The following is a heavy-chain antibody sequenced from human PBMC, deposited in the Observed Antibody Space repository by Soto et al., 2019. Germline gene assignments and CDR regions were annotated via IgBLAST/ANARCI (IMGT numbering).Heavy chain of an antibody. CDR2: IYHSGRT. CDR1: GGSISSGGYS. V-gene: IGHV4-30-2*01. D-gene: IGHD3-16*02. CDR3: ARGTGYLPSSFDY. J-gene: IGHJ4*02. Sequence: QLQLQESGSGLVKPSQTLSLTCAVSGGSISSGGYSWSWIRQAPGKGLEWIGYIYHSGRTYYIPSVKSRVTISVDRSKNRLSRKLSSVTAADTAVYYCARGTGYLPSSFDYWGQGTLVTVSS.